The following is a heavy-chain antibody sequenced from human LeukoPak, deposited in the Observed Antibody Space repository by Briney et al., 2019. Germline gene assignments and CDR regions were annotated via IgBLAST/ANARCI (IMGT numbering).Heavy chain of an antibody. CDR2: IYTSGST. CDR3: ARARTPLTYYYYYMDV. Sequence: SETLSLTCFVSGDSISNYYWSWIRQPAGKGLDWIGRIYTSGSTNYNPSLKSRVTISVDTSKNQFSLKLSSVTAADTAVYYCARARTPLTYYYYYMDVWGKGTTVTVSS. V-gene: IGHV4-4*07. J-gene: IGHJ6*03. CDR1: GDSISNYY.